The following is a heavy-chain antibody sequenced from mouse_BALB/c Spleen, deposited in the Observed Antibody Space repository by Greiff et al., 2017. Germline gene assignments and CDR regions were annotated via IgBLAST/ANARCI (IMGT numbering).Heavy chain of an antibody. J-gene: IGHJ1*01. D-gene: IGHD2-10*01. CDR1: GDSITSGY. CDR3: ARSYYGNYGYFDV. V-gene: IGHV3-8*02. CDR2: ISYSGST. Sequence: EVMLVESGPSLVKPSQTLSLTCSVTGDSITSGYWNWIRKFPGNKLEYMGYISYSGSTYYNPSLKSRISITRDTSKNQYYLQLNSVTTEDTATYYCARSYYGNYGYFDVWGAGTTVTVSS.